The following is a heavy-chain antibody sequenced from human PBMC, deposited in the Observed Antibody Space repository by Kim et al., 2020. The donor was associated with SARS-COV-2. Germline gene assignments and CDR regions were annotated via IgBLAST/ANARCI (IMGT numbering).Heavy chain of an antibody. V-gene: IGHV1-18*01. CDR3: ARIYSNYYYYYMDV. J-gene: IGHJ6*03. D-gene: IGHD4-4*01. Sequence: AQRIQGRVTMTTDTSTSTAYMELRSLRSDDTAVYYCARIYSNYYYYYMDVWGKGTTVTVSS.